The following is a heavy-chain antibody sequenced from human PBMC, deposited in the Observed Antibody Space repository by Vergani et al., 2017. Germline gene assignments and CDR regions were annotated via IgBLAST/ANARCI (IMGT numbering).Heavy chain of an antibody. Sequence: EGQLLESGGGLVKPGGSLRLSCTASGFTFGDDAMSWFRQAPGKGVVWVGFIRSKAYVGTTEYAASVKGRFTISRDDSKSIAYLQMNSLKTEDTAVYYGTRAYCSGGRCYGVRVFDIWGRGTMVIFSS. CDR1: GFTFGDDA. V-gene: IGHV3-49*05. CDR3: TRAYCSGGRCYGVRVFDI. J-gene: IGHJ3*02. D-gene: IGHD2-15*01. CDR2: IRSKAYVGTT.